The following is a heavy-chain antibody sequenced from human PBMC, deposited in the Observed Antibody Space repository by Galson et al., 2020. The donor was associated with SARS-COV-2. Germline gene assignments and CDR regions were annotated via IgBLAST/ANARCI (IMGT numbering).Heavy chain of an antibody. CDR1: GFPLRTSGVG. J-gene: IGHJ4*02. Sequence: KMSGPTLVKPTQTLTLNCTFSGFPLRTSGVGVGWIRQPPGKALEWLALIYWDDDKRYSPSLKSRLTITKDTSKNQVVLTMTNMDPVDTATYYCAHRRIAVAGPYFDYWGQGTLVTVSS. CDR3: AHRRIAVAGPYFDY. D-gene: IGHD6-19*01. V-gene: IGHV2-5*02. CDR2: IYWDDDK.